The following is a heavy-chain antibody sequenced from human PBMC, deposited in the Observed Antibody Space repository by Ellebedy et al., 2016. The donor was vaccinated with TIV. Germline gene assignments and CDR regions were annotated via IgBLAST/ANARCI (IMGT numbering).Heavy chain of an antibody. CDR3: AREQWPVPSGWFNP. V-gene: IGHV3-33*01. J-gene: IGHJ5*02. CDR1: GFTFSSYG. D-gene: IGHD6-19*01. CDR2: IWYDGSNK. Sequence: GESLKISXAASGFTFSSYGMHWVRQAPGKGLEWVAVIWYDGSNKYYADSVKGRFTISRDNSKNTLYLQMNSLRAEDTAVYYCAREQWPVPSGWFNPWGQGTLVTVSS.